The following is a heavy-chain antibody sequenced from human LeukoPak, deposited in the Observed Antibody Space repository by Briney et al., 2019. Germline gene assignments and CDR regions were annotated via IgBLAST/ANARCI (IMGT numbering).Heavy chain of an antibody. D-gene: IGHD2-2*01. J-gene: IGHJ6*02. CDR2: IGTAGDT. Sequence: PGGSLRLSCAASGFTFSSYDMHWVRQATGKGLEWVSAIGTAGDTYYPGSVKSRFTISRENAKNSLYLQMNSLRAGDTAVYYCARDRSGCSSTSCSPYYYYGMDVWGQGTTVTVSS. V-gene: IGHV3-13*01. CDR3: ARDRSGCSSTSCSPYYYYGMDV. CDR1: GFTFSSYD.